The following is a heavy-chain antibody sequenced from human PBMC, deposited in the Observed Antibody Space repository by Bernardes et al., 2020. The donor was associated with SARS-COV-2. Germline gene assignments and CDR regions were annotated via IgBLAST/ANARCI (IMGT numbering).Heavy chain of an antibody. CDR2: STVSGVTK. V-gene: IGHV3-23*01. J-gene: IGHJ6*02. CDR1: SLTFGTYA. CDR3: AKSRPRTIYYYYAMDV. Sequence: SQCLSRVDSSLTFGTYAKSWVRQAPGKGLEWVTLSTVSGVTKYYADSVKGRFTVSRDFSTNTLYLQMNNLTVEDTAVYYCAKSRPRTIYYYYAMDVWGPGTTVTVSS.